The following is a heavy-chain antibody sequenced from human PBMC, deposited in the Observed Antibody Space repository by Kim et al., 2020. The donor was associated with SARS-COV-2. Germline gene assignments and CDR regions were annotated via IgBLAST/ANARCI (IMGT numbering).Heavy chain of an antibody. CDR2: ISNDGTNT. CDR3: VRVTTTVSTGSKYYVMDV. J-gene: IGHJ6*02. Sequence: GGSLRLSCAASGFTFSSYWMHWVRQAPGKGLVWVSRISNDGTNTRYADSVKGRFTISRDNAKNTLYLQMNSLRAEDTAVYYCVRVTTTVSTGSKYYVMDVWGQGTTVTVSS. D-gene: IGHD4-4*01. CDR1: GFTFSSYW. V-gene: IGHV3-74*01.